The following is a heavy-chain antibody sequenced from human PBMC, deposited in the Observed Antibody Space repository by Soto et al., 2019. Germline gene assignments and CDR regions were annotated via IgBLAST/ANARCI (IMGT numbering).Heavy chain of an antibody. J-gene: IGHJ5*02. CDR1: GGSISSYY. V-gene: IGHV4-59*01. CDR3: ARVSHRDYYDSSGYRPRWFDP. Sequence: SETLSLTCTVSGGSISSYYWSWIRQPPGKGLEWIGYIYYSGSTNYNPSLKSRVTISVDTSKNQFSLKLSSVTAADTAVYYCARVSHRDYYDSSGYRPRWFDPWGQGTLVTVSS. CDR2: IYYSGST. D-gene: IGHD3-22*01.